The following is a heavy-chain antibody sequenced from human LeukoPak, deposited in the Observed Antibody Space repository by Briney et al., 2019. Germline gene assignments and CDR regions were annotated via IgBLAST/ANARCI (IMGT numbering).Heavy chain of an antibody. D-gene: IGHD1-1*01. CDR3: AKDGLGLERRGSFGYYYYYMDV. CDR1: GFTFSSYG. V-gene: IGHV3-30*18. J-gene: IGHJ6*03. CDR2: ISYDGSNK. Sequence: PSGGSLRLSCAASGFTFSSYGMHWLRQAPGKGLEWVAVISYDGSNKYYADSVKGRFTISRDNSKNTLYLQMNSLRAEDTAVYYCAKDGLGLERRGSFGYYYYYMDVWGKGTTVTVSS.